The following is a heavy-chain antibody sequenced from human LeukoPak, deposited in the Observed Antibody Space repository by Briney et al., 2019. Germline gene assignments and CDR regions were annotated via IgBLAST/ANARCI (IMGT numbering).Heavy chain of an antibody. J-gene: IGHJ3*02. D-gene: IGHD2-15*01. CDR2: ISSSSSYI. V-gene: IGHV3-21*01. CDR1: GFTFSSYS. Sequence: GGSLRLSCAASGFTFSSYSMNWVRQAPGKGLEWVSSISSSSSYIYYADSVKGRFTISRDNAKNSLYLQMNSLRAEGTAVYYCASGYCSGGSCYSGAFDIWGQGTMVTVSS. CDR3: ASGYCSGGSCYSGAFDI.